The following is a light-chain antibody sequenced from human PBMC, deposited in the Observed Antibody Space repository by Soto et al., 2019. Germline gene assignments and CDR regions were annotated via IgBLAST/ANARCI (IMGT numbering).Light chain of an antibody. CDR2: DVS. CDR1: SSDVGGYNY. CDR3: SSFTSSSNLV. Sequence: QSALTQPASVSGSPGQTITISCTGTSSDVGGYNYVSWYQQHPGKAPKLMIYDVSNRPSGVSNRFSGSKSDNTASLTISGLQAEDEADYYCSSFTSSSNLVFGGGTKVTVL. J-gene: IGLJ2*01. V-gene: IGLV2-14*01.